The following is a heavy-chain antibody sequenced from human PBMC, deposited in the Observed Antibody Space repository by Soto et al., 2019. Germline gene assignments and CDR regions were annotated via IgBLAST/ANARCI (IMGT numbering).Heavy chain of an antibody. CDR3: AREPGGPDGPGDY. V-gene: IGHV1-3*01. CDR2: INAGNGNT. J-gene: IGHJ4*02. D-gene: IGHD2-15*01. Sequence: QVQLVQSGAEVKKPGASVKVSCKASGYTFTSYAMHWVRQAPGQRLEWMGWINAGNGNTKYSQKFQVRVTITRDTXARTAYMELSSLRSEARAVYYCAREPGGPDGPGDYWGQGTLVTVSS. CDR1: GYTFTSYA.